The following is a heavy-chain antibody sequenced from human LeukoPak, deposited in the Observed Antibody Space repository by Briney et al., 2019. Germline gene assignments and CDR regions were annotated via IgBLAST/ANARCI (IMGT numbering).Heavy chain of an antibody. V-gene: IGHV3-9*01. D-gene: IGHD3-10*01. CDR3: AKDRMVRGQKGYNWFDP. CDR1: GFTFDDYA. CDR2: ISWNSGSI. Sequence: GGSLRLSCAASGFTFDDYAMHWVRQAPGKGLEWVSGISWNSGSIGYADSVKGRFTISRDNAKNSLYLQMNSLRAEDTALYYCAKDRMVRGQKGYNWFDPWGQGTLVTVSS. J-gene: IGHJ5*02.